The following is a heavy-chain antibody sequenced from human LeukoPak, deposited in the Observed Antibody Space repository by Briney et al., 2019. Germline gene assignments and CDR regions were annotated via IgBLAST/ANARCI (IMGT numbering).Heavy chain of an antibody. V-gene: IGHV3-7*05. CDR3: ARDLYYYDSSGVFDF. Sequence: PGGSLRLSRAASGFTFSGYWMSWVRQAPGKGPEWVANIKQDGSERNYADSVKGRFTISRDNARNSLDLQMSSLRGEDTVVYYCARDLYYYDSSGVFDFWGQGILVTVSS. D-gene: IGHD3-22*01. CDR2: IKQDGSER. CDR1: GFTFSGYW. J-gene: IGHJ4*02.